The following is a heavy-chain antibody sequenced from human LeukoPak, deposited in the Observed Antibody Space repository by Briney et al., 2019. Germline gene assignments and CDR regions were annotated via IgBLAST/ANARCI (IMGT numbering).Heavy chain of an antibody. D-gene: IGHD5-12*01. CDR2: IYYSGST. CDR3: ARHAESGYDRFDH. CDR1: GGSFSGYY. Sequence: SETLSLTCAVYGGSFSGYYWSWIRQPPGKGLEWIGYIYYSGSTNYNPSLKSRVTISVDTSKNQFSLKLSSVTAADTAVYYCARHAESGYDRFDHWGQGTLVTVSS. J-gene: IGHJ4*02. V-gene: IGHV4-59*08.